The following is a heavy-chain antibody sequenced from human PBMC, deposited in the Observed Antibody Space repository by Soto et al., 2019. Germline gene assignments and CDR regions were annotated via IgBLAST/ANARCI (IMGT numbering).Heavy chain of an antibody. CDR1: GGTFSSYT. CDR2: IIPILGIA. D-gene: IGHD4-17*01. J-gene: IGHJ4*02. Sequence: QVQLVQSGAEVKKPGSSVKVSCKASGGTFSSYTISWVRQAPGQGLEWMGRIIPILGIANYAQKFQGRVTITADKSTSTAYRELSSLRSEDTAVYYCARDTYYGDHRDFDYWGQGTLVTVSS. V-gene: IGHV1-69*08. CDR3: ARDTYYGDHRDFDY.